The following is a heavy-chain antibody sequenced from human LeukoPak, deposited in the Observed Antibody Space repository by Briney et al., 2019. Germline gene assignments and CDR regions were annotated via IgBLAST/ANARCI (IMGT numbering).Heavy chain of an antibody. D-gene: IGHD2-2*01. CDR1: GGSISSSSYY. J-gene: IGHJ6*02. CDR3: ADGYCSSTSCPWGYYGMDV. V-gene: IGHV4-39*01. Sequence: SETLSLTCTVSGGSISSSSYYWGWIRQPPGKGLEWIGSMYYSGSTYYNPSLKSRVTISVDTSKNQFSLKLSSVTAADTAVYYCADGYCSSTSCPWGYYGMDVWGQGTTVTVSS. CDR2: MYYSGST.